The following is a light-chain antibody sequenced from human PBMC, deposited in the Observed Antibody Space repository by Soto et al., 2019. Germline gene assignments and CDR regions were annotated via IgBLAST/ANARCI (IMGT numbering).Light chain of an antibody. J-gene: IGKJ5*01. V-gene: IGKV2-30*01. CDR2: KVS. CDR1: LSLVYSDGSTY. CDR3: MQGLHWPALT. Sequence: DVVLTQSPLSLPVTLGQPASISCRASLSLVYSDGSTYLNWVQQRSGESPSRLIYKVSNRDSGVRDKFSSSVSCTNIRLEISRVEAEDVGVFYCMQGLHWPALTVGQGLGLEIK.